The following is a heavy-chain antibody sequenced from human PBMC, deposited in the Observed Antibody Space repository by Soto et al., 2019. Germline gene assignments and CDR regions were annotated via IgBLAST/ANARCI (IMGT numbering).Heavy chain of an antibody. CDR1: GFTFSSYG. V-gene: IGHV3-30*18. D-gene: IGHD3-22*01. CDR2: ISYDGSNK. J-gene: IGHJ4*02. CDR3: AKDSTYYYYSSGYLVPDY. Sequence: QVQLVESGGGVVQPGRSLRLSCAASGFTFSSYGMHWVRQAPGKGLEWVAVISYDGSNKYYADSVQGRFTISRDNSKNTLYLQMHSLRAEDTDVYYCAKDSTYYYYSSGYLVPDYWGQGTLVTVSS.